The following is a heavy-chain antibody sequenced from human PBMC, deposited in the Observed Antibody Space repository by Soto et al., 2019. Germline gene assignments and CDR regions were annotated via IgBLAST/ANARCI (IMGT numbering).Heavy chain of an antibody. CDR1: GFTFSSYW. J-gene: IGHJ3*01. CDR2: MNQDGNEK. D-gene: IGHD2-15*01. V-gene: IGHV3-7*01. Sequence: PGGSLRLSCAASGFTFSSYWMTWVRQAPGKGLQWVANMNQDGNEKYYVDSVKGRFTISRDNAKNSLYLQLSSLRVEDTAVYYCARELGYCSGGSCYRGAFDPWGQGTRVTVSS. CDR3: ARELGYCSGGSCYRGAFDP.